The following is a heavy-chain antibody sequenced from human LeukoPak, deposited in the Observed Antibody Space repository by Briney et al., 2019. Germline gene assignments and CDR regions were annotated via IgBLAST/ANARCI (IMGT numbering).Heavy chain of an antibody. Sequence: TSETLSLTCSLSGASMHTYYWIWMRQPAGRGREGIGHIYTSGSNNYNPSHKSRVTMSVDTSNNQFSLMLTSVTAEDTAEYYSARLGAGRFFDYWGQGTLVTVSS. CDR1: GASMHTYY. CDR3: ARLGAGRFFDY. CDR2: IYTSGSN. V-gene: IGHV4-4*07. D-gene: IGHD1-26*01. J-gene: IGHJ4*02.